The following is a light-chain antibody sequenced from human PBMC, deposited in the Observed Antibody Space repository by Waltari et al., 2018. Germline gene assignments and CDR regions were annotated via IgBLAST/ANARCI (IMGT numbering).Light chain of an antibody. V-gene: IGLV1-36*01. J-gene: IGLJ2*01. CDR1: SSNIGNNA. Sequence: QSVLTQPPSVSEAPRQRVTIPCSGSSSNIGNNAVNWYQQLPVKAPKLLIYYDVLPPSGVSDRFSGSNSGTSASLAISGLQSDDEADYYCAAWDDSLNCLVFGGVTKLTVL. CDR2: YDV. CDR3: AAWDDSLNCLV.